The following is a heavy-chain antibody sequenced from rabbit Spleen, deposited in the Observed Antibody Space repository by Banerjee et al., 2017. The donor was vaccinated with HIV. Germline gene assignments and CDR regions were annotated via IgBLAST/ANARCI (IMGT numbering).Heavy chain of an antibody. Sequence: QEQLVESGGDLVKPGASLTLTCTASGFSFSSRYYMCWVRKAPGKGLEWIGCIGFGSTGNSYYASWAKGRFTISKTSSTTVTLRMTSLTVADTATYFCTRDSGSGPYIDGYFNLWGPGTLFTVS. CDR3: TRDSGSGPYIDGYFNL. CDR1: GFSFSSRYY. D-gene: IGHD1-1*01. V-gene: IGHV1S45*01. CDR2: IGFGSTGNS. J-gene: IGHJ4*01.